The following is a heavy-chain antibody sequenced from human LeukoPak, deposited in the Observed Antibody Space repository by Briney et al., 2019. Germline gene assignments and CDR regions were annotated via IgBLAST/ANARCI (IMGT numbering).Heavy chain of an antibody. CDR3: AKDAAAGTGLYFDY. V-gene: IGHV3-9*03. CDR2: ISWNSGSI. D-gene: IGHD6-13*01. Sequence: GRSLRLSCAASGFTFDDYAMHWVRQAPGKGLEWGSGISWNSGSIGYADSVRGRFTISRDNAKNSLYLQMNSLRAEDMALYYCAKDAAAGTGLYFDYWGQGTLVTVSS. J-gene: IGHJ4*02. CDR1: GFTFDDYA.